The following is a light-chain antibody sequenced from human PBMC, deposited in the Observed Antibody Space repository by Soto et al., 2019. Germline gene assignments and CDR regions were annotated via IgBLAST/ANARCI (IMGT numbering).Light chain of an antibody. CDR3: VLFMRSGIWV. CDR2: STN. CDR1: SGSVSSSYY. Sequence: QAVVTQEPSFSVSPGGTVTLTCGLSSGSVSSSYYPSWYQQTPGQAPRTLIYSTNTRSPGVPDRFSGSILGNQAALTITGAQADDESDYYCVLFMRSGIWVFGGGTKLTVL. J-gene: IGLJ3*02. V-gene: IGLV8-61*01.